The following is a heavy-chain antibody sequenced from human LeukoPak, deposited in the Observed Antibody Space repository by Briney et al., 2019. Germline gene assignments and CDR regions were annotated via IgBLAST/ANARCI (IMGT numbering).Heavy chain of an antibody. CDR2: ISYDGSNK. J-gene: IGHJ5*02. CDR1: GFTFSSYA. Sequence: GGSLRLSCAASGFTFSSYAMHWVRQAPGKGLEWVAVISYDGSNKYYADSVKGRFTISRDNSKNTLYLQMNSLRAEDTAVYYCARGDFIVHIGGAATWGQGTLVTVSS. CDR3: ARGDFIVHIGGAAT. V-gene: IGHV3-30-3*01. D-gene: IGHD1-26*01.